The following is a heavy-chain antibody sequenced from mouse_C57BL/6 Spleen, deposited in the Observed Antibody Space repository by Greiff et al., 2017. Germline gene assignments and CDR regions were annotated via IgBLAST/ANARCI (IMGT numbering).Heavy chain of an antibody. V-gene: IGHV5-4*01. CDR3: ARDEYYGSSSLFDY. Sequence: EVQRVESGGGLVKPGGSLKLSCAASGFTFSSYAMSWVRQTPEKRLEWVATISDGGSYTYYPDNVKGRVTISRDNAKNNLYLQMSHLKSEDTAMYYCARDEYYGSSSLFDYWGQGTTLTVSS. J-gene: IGHJ2*01. CDR2: ISDGGSYT. CDR1: GFTFSSYA. D-gene: IGHD1-1*01.